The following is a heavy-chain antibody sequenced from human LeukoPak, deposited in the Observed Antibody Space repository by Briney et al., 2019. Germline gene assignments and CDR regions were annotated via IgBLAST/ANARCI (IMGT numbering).Heavy chain of an antibody. CDR2: INSDGSST. Sequence: PGGTLRLFCAASGFSFSNHWMHWVRHVPGKGLVWVSRINSDGSSTTYADSVKGRFTISRDNAKNTLYLQMNSLRDEDTAVYYCTRDVSQSSSGYGEFDYWGQGTQVTVSS. J-gene: IGHJ4*02. D-gene: IGHD6-13*01. CDR1: GFSFSNHW. V-gene: IGHV3-74*03. CDR3: TRDVSQSSSGYGEFDY.